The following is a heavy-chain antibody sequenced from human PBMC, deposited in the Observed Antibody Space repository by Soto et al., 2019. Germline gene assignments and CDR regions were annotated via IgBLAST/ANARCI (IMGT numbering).Heavy chain of an antibody. CDR1: GFTSDDYDYA. CDR3: SRDGDFYGLDV. D-gene: IGHD3-3*01. CDR2: IRGSTYGGTT. V-gene: IGHV3-49*04. J-gene: IGHJ6*02. Sequence: GGSLRLSCTFSGFTSDDYDYALTWVRQAPGKGLQWLGLIRGSTYGGTTEYAASVKGRFTISRDDSKGITYLQMNSLKTEDTAVYYCSRDGDFYGLDVWGQGTMVTDSS.